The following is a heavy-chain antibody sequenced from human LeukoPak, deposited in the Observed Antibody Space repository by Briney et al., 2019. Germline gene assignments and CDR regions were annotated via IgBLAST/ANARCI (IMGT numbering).Heavy chain of an antibody. Sequence: GGSLRLSCAASGSTFSSYWMHWVRQAPGKGLVWVSRIYTDGSSTYYADSVKGRFTISRDNSKNTLYLQMNSLRAEDTAVYYCAKDLSGSGFPRVFDYWGQGTLVTVSS. V-gene: IGHV3-74*01. D-gene: IGHD6-19*01. CDR2: IYTDGSST. CDR3: AKDLSGSGFPRVFDY. J-gene: IGHJ4*02. CDR1: GSTFSSYW.